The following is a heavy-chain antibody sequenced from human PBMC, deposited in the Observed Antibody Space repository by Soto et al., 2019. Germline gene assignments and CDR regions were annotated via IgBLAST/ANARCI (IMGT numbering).Heavy chain of an antibody. CDR2: ISSSSSYI. D-gene: IGHD5-12*01. Sequence: GGSLRLSCAASGFTFSSYSMNWVRQAPGKGLEWVSSISSSSSYIYYADSVKGRFTISRDNAKNSLYLQMNSLRAEDTAVYYCARVRILATIRSRCSDYWGQGILVTVS. J-gene: IGHJ4*02. CDR1: GFTFSSYS. V-gene: IGHV3-21*01. CDR3: ARVRILATIRSRCSDY.